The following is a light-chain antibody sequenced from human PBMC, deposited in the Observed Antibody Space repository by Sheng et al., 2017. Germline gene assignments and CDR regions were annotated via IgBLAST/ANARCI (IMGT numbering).Light chain of an antibody. Sequence: EIVMTQSPATLSVSPGERATLSCRASQRISNHLAWYQQKPGQPPRLLIYGASTRATGIPARFSGGGSGTEFTLTISTLQSEDFAVYYCQQYNNWPPWTFGQGTKVEIK. CDR3: QQYNNWPPWT. CDR2: GAS. CDR1: QRISNH. V-gene: IGKV3-15*01. J-gene: IGKJ1*01.